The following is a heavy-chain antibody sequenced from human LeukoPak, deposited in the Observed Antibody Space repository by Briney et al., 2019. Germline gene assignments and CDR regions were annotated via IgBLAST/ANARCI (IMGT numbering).Heavy chain of an antibody. V-gene: IGHV4-39*07. CDR2: IFYNGGT. Sequence: KASETLSLTCTVSGGSISSSNYYWGWVRQPPGKGLEWIGTIFYNGGTQYSPSLKSRVTISVDTSKNQFSLKLSSVTAADTAVYYCARGRESAGLTFDYWGQGTLVTVSS. CDR1: GGSISSSNYY. CDR3: ARGRESAGLTFDY. J-gene: IGHJ4*02. D-gene: IGHD1-26*01.